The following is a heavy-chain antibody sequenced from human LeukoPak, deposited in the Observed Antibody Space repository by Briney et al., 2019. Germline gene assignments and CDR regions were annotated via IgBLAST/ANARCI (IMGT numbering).Heavy chain of an antibody. CDR1: GGSFSTYA. V-gene: IGHV1-69*01. J-gene: IGHJ6*03. CDR2: IIPMFGTT. D-gene: IGHD1-26*01. CDR3: TWGGMWVLANFYYMDV. Sequence: SVKVSCKASGGSFSTYAFSWVRQAPGQGLEWMGGIIPMFGTTNYAQKFQGRVTITADESTSTAYMELISLRSEDTAVYYCTWGGMWVLANFYYMDVWGEGITVTVSS.